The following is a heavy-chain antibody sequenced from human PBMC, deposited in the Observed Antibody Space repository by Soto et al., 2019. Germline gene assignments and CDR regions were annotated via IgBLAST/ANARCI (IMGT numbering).Heavy chain of an antibody. CDR3: ARDQAVAGTVYYYYGMDV. CDR2: IWYDGSNK. Sequence: QVQLVESGGGVVQPGRSLRLSCAASGFTFSSYGMHWVRQAPGKGLEWVAVIWYDGSNKYYADSVKGPFTISRDNSKNTLYLQMNSLRAEDTAVYYCARDQAVAGTVYYYYGMDVWGQGTTVTVSS. V-gene: IGHV3-33*01. J-gene: IGHJ6*02. CDR1: GFTFSSYG. D-gene: IGHD6-19*01.